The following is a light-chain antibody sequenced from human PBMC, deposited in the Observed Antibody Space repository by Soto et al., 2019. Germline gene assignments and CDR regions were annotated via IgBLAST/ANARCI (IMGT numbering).Light chain of an antibody. J-gene: IGKJ1*01. CDR2: KAS. V-gene: IGKV1-5*03. CDR1: QSISSW. Sequence: IQMTQSPSTLSASVGDRVTITCRASQSISSWLAWYQQKPGKSPKLLIYKASSLESGVPSRFSGSGSGTEFTLTISSLQPDDFATYYCQKYNRYWTFGQGTKVDI. CDR3: QKYNRYWT.